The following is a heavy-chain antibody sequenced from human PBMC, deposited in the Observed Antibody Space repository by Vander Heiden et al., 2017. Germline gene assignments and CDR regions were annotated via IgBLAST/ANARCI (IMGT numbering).Heavy chain of an antibody. D-gene: IGHD2-15*01. CDR1: GFTFSNYA. J-gene: IGHJ4*02. V-gene: IGHV3-23*01. CDR3: ATYCSGNACDRRGFEY. CDR2: ISATIGNT. Sequence: EVQRLESGGGLVQPGGSLRLSCAASGFTFSNYAMTWVRQAPGKGLEWVSVISATIGNTFFADSVKGRFTISKDNSKNTLYLQMNSLRAEDTAIYYCATYCSGNACDRRGFEYWGQGTLVTVSS.